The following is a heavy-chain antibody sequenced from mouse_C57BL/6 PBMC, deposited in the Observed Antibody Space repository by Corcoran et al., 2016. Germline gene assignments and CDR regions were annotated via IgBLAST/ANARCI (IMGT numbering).Heavy chain of an antibody. J-gene: IGHJ3*01. CDR1: GYAFSSYW. CDR2: IYPGDGDT. Sequence: QVQLQQSGAELVKPGASVKISCKASGYAFSSYWMNWVKQRSGKGLEWIGQIYPGDGDTNYNGKFKGKATLTADKSSSTAYMQLSSLTSEDSAVYFCAIYGYDRFAYWGQGTLVTVSA. D-gene: IGHD2-2*01. CDR3: AIYGYDRFAY. V-gene: IGHV1-80*01.